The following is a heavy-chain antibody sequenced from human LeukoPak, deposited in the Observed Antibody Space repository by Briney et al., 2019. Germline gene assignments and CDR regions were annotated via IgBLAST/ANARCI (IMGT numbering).Heavy chain of an antibody. CDR2: IIPIFGTA. Sequence: SVKVSCKASGGTFSSYAISWVRQAPGQGLEWMGGIIPIFGTANYAQKFQGRVTITADESTSTAYMELSSLRSEDTAVYYCARDRSAYCGGDCSVYFDYWGQGTLVTVSS. D-gene: IGHD2-21*02. CDR1: GGTFSSYA. CDR3: ARDRSAYCGGDCSVYFDY. J-gene: IGHJ4*02. V-gene: IGHV1-69*13.